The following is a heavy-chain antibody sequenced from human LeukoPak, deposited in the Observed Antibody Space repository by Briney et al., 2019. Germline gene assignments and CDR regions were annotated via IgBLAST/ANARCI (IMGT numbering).Heavy chain of an antibody. V-gene: IGHV4-39*07. Sequence: SETLSLTCTVSGGSISSSSYYWGWIRQPPGKGLEWIAYIYSSGSFYYNPSLKSRVTMSIDTSKNQFSLKLSSVAAVDTAVYYCAKTGAHVGGSRWVWFDPWGQGTLVTVSS. J-gene: IGHJ5*02. CDR2: IYSSGSF. D-gene: IGHD6-13*01. CDR3: AKTGAHVGGSRWVWFDP. CDR1: GGSISSSSYY.